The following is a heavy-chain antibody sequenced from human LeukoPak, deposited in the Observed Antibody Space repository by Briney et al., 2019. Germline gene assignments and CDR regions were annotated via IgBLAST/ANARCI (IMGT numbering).Heavy chain of an antibody. Sequence: SETLSLTCTVSGGSISSGDYYWSWIRQPPGKGLEWIGYIYQSGSTYYNPSLKSRVTISADRSKNQFSLKLIFVTAADTAVYYCARENDYFDYWGQGTLVTVSS. J-gene: IGHJ4*02. CDR1: GGSISSGDYY. CDR2: IYQSGST. CDR3: ARENDYFDY. V-gene: IGHV4-30-4*01.